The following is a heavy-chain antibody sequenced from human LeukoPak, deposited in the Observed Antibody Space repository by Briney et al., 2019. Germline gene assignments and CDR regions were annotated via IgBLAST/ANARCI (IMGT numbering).Heavy chain of an antibody. J-gene: IGHJ4*02. D-gene: IGHD5-12*01. V-gene: IGHV1-2*02. Sequence: ASVKVSCKASGYTFTGYYMHWVRQAPGQGLEWMGWINPNSGGTNYAQKFQGRVTMTRDTSISTAYMELSRLRSDDTAVYYCARDSGYGLYYFDYWGQGTLVTVSS. CDR1: GYTFTGYY. CDR3: ARDSGYGLYYFDY. CDR2: INPNSGGT.